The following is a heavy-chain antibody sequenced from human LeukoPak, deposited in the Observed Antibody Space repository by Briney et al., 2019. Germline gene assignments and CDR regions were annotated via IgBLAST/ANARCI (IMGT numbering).Heavy chain of an antibody. CDR2: IKQDGSEK. V-gene: IGHV3-7*01. D-gene: IGHD3-22*01. CDR1: GFTFSSYA. J-gene: IGHJ4*02. CDR3: AREGYYDSSGYYPIDY. Sequence: PGGSLRLSCAASGFTFSSYAMSWVRQAPGKGLEWVANIKQDGSEKYYVDSVKGRFTISRDNAKNSLYLQMNSLRAEDTAVYYCAREGYYDSSGYYPIDYWGQGTLVTVSS.